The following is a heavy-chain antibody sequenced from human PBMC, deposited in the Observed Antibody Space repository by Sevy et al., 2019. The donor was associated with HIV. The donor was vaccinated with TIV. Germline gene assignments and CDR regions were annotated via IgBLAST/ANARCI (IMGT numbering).Heavy chain of an antibody. CDR2: ISYDGNYR. CDR1: GFTFSTYN. CDR3: AKNRPPGGSYFARHGMDV. Sequence: GGSLRLSCTASGFTFSTYNIHWVRQAPGKGLEWVAIISYDGNYRYYSDSVRGRFSMSRYNSKNTAYLLMSGLSVEDTAVYYCAKNRPPGGSYFARHGMDVWGRGTTVTVSS. J-gene: IGHJ6*02. V-gene: IGHV3-30*18. D-gene: IGHD1-26*01.